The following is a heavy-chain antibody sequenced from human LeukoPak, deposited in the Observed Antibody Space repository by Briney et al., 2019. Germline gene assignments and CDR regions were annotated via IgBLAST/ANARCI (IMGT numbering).Heavy chain of an antibody. V-gene: IGHV1-2*02. Sequence: ASVKVSCKASGYTFTGYYMHWVRQAPGQGLEWMGWINPNSGGTNYAQKFQGRVTMTRDTSISTAYMDLSRLRSDDTAVYYCAPAGFSSSSNWRLESYFDYWGQGTLVTVSS. CDR2: INPNSGGT. CDR3: APAGFSSSSNWRLESYFDY. J-gene: IGHJ4*02. D-gene: IGHD6-13*01. CDR1: GYTFTGYY.